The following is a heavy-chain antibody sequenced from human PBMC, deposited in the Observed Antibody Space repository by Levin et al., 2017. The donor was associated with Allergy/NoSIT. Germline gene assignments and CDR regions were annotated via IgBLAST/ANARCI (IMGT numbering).Heavy chain of an antibody. V-gene: IGHV4-30-2*01. D-gene: IGHD3-22*01. CDR1: GGSISSGGYS. Sequence: SQTLSLTCAVSGGSISSGGYSWSWIRQPPGKGLEWIGYIYHSGSTYYNPSLKSRVTISVDRSKNQFSLKLSSVTAADTAVYYCARDRIVVGMDVWGQGTTVTVSS. J-gene: IGHJ6*02. CDR3: ARDRIVVGMDV. CDR2: IYHSGST.